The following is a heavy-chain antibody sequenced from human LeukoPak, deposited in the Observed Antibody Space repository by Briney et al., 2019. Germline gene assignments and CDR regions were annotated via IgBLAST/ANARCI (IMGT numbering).Heavy chain of an antibody. Sequence: PGRSLRLSCAASGFTFDDYAMHWVRQAPGKGLGWVSGISWNSGNIGYADSVKGRFTISRDNAKNSLYLQMNSLRAEDTALYYCAAFRYGSGLLGDYWGQGTLVTVSS. CDR3: AAFRYGSGLLGDY. V-gene: IGHV3-9*01. CDR1: GFTFDDYA. J-gene: IGHJ4*02. CDR2: ISWNSGNI. D-gene: IGHD3-10*01.